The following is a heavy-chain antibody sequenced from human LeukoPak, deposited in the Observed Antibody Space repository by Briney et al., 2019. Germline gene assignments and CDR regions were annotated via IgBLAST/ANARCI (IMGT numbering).Heavy chain of an antibody. CDR3: ATLRDGYNLHGMDV. CDR2: IIPIFGIA. CDR1: GGTFSSYA. D-gene: IGHD5-24*01. J-gene: IGHJ6*02. Sequence: SVKVSCKASGGTFSSYAISWVRQAPGQGLEWMGRIIPIFGIANYAQKFQGRVTITADKSTSTAYMELSSLRSEDTAVYYCATLRDGYNLHGMDVWGQGTTVTVSS. V-gene: IGHV1-69*04.